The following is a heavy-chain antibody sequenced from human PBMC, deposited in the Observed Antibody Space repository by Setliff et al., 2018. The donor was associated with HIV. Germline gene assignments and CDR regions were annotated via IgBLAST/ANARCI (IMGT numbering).Heavy chain of an antibody. Sequence: PGGSLRPSCAASGFTFSTYWMHWVRQAPGKGLVWVSHINTDGSNTRYADSVKGRFTISRDNAKNSLYLQMNSLRAEDTAVYYCANMQWASNAWYSFDYWGQGALVTVSS. CDR1: GFTFSTYW. CDR3: ANMQWASNAWYSFDY. V-gene: IGHV3-74*01. D-gene: IGHD6-19*01. CDR2: INTDGSNT. J-gene: IGHJ4*02.